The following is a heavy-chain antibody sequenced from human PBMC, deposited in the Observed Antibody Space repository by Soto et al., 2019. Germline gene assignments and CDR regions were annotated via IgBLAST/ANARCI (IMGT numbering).Heavy chain of an antibody. J-gene: IGHJ4*02. V-gene: IGHV3-74*01. CDR1: GFTFRSYW. CDR3: VRDDFGLGLDY. CDR2: TDSDGSFT. D-gene: IGHD1-26*01. Sequence: GGAPRLSFVTPGFTFRSYWMDLVRRTPGQGLVWVSHTDSDGSFTTYADSVKGRFTISRDNAKSTLFLQMNSLRAEDTAVYYCVRDDFGLGLDYWGLGTLVTVSS.